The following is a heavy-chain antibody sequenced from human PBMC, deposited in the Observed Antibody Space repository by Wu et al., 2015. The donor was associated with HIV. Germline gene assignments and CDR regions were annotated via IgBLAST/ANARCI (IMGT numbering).Heavy chain of an antibody. J-gene: IGHJ4*02. CDR3: TRGTRNYLFDY. D-gene: IGHD4-11*01. CDR1: GYTFTAYY. V-gene: IGHV1-2*02. CDR2: INVNSGDS. Sequence: QVQLVQSGVEVKKPGASVTVSCKASGYTFTAYYMHWIRQAPGQGLEWMGWINVNSGDSNYARKFRGRLTVTRDTSINTVYMDLSSLKSDDSAIYYCTRGTRNYLFDYWGQGALVTVSS.